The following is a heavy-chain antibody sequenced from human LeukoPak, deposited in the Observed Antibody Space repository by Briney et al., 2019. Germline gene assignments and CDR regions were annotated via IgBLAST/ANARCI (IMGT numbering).Heavy chain of an antibody. Sequence: PGGSLRLSCSASGFDLSPYTMNWVRQAPGKGLEWVASISSTSTYMYYGDSLKGRFTISRDNAKNTLYLQLDSLRAEDTATYYCARRVTTSLSWGQGTLVIVSS. D-gene: IGHD4-17*01. J-gene: IGHJ4*02. CDR1: GFDLSPYT. V-gene: IGHV3-21*01. CDR3: ARRVTTSLS. CDR2: ISSTSTYM.